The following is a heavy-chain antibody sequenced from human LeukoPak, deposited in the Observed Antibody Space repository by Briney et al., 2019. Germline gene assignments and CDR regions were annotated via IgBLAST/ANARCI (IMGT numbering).Heavy chain of an antibody. CDR2: IYHSGST. J-gene: IGHJ1*01. V-gene: IGHV4-4*02. CDR1: GGSISSSNW. D-gene: IGHD3-22*01. CDR3: ARVAYYDSRGRFFQH. Sequence: SGTLSLTCAVSGGSISSSNWWSWVRQPPGKGLERIGEIYHSGSTNYNPSLKSRVTISVDKSKNQFSLKLSSVTAADTAVYYCARVAYYDSRGRFFQHWGQGTLVTVSS.